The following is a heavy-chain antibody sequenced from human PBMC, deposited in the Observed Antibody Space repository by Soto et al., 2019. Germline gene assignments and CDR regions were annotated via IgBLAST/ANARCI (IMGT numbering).Heavy chain of an antibody. CDR3: AITYCRDNSCPRGFEF. CDR1: GGTFNTYT. Sequence: QVQVVQSGAEVKKPESSVKVSCKPSGGTFNTYTVNWVRLAPGHGLEWMGRFIPILDMANYAQKFQDRVTITADRSTFTAYMELNSLTSDDTAVYYCAITYCRDNSCPRGFEFWGPGTRVTVSS. V-gene: IGHV1-69*02. D-gene: IGHD2-21*01. CDR2: FIPILDMA. J-gene: IGHJ4*02.